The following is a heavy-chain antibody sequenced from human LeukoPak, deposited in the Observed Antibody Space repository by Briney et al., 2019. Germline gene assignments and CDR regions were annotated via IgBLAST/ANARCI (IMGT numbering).Heavy chain of an antibody. D-gene: IGHD3-3*01. J-gene: IGHJ5*02. V-gene: IGHV4-59*08. Sequence: SETLSLTCSVSGGSIGNNYWSWIRQSPGKGLEWLGYIYHTGITNYNPSLKSRVTISVDKSENQFSLKLTSVTAADTAVYYCARHPAWRNQGWFDPWGQGTLVTVSS. CDR1: GGSIGNNY. CDR3: ARHPAWRNQGWFDP. CDR2: IYHTGIT.